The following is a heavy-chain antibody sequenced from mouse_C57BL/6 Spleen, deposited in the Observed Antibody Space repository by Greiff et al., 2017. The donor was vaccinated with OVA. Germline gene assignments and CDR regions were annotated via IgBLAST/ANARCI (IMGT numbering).Heavy chain of an antibody. V-gene: IGHV1-81*01. CDR1: GYTFTSYG. CDR2: IYPRSGNT. D-gene: IGHD2-4*01. CDR3: ARFHDYDPVAY. Sequence: QVQLQQSGAELARPGASVKLSCKASGYTFTSYGISWVKQRTGQGLEWIGEIYPRSGNTYYNEKFKGKATLTADKSSSTAYMELRSLTSEDSAVYFCARFHDYDPVAYWGQGTLVTVAA. J-gene: IGHJ3*01.